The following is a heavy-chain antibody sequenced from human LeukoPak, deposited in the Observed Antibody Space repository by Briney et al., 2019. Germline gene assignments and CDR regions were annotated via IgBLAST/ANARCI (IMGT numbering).Heavy chain of an antibody. CDR3: ARGYSYAYTDY. CDR1: GFTFSDYY. D-gene: IGHD5-18*01. V-gene: IGHV3-11*01. J-gene: IGHJ4*02. CDR2: ISSSGSTL. Sequence: GGSLRLPCAASGFTFSDYYMSWIRQAPGKGLEWVSYISSSGSTLYYADSVKGRFTISRDNAKNSLYLQMNSLTPEDTAVYYCARGYSYAYTDYWGQGTLVTVSS.